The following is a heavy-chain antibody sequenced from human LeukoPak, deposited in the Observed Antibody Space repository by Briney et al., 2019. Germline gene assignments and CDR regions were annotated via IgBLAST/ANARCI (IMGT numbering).Heavy chain of an antibody. D-gene: IGHD3-10*02. V-gene: IGHV4-59*08. CDR1: GGSISSYY. CDR2: IYYSGSS. J-gene: IGHJ5*02. Sequence: PSETLSLTCTVSGGSISSYYWSWIRQPPGKGLEWIGYIYYSGSSNYNPSLKSRVTISVDTSKNQFSLKLSSVTAADTAVYCCANVRGTVWFDPWGQGTLVTVSS. CDR3: ANVRGTVWFDP.